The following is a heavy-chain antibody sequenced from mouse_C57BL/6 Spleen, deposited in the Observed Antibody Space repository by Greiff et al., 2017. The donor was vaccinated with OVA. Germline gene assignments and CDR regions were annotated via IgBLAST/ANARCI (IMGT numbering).Heavy chain of an antibody. Sequence: EVKLMESGGGLVQSGRSLRLSCATSGFTFSDFYMEWVRQAPGKGLEWIAASRNKANDYTTEYSASVKGRFIVSRDTSQSILYLQMNALRAEDTAIYYCARDAGSGYAMDYWGQGTSVTVSS. CDR2: SRNKANDYTT. CDR1: GFTFSDFY. CDR3: ARDAGSGYAMDY. D-gene: IGHD3-2*02. V-gene: IGHV7-1*01. J-gene: IGHJ4*01.